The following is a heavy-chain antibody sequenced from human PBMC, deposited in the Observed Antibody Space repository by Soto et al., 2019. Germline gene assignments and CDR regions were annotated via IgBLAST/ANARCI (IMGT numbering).Heavy chain of an antibody. CDR1: GFNFSNHW. D-gene: IGHD2-15*01. J-gene: IGHJ4*02. Sequence: PGGSLRLSCAASGFNFSNHWMHWVRQRPAEGLVWVSRITSDGKSKAYAESVKGRFAISRDNAKNTLYLQMNGLTAEDTAVYYCAHAGDFDLLSFDRWGPGTLVTVSS. CDR3: AHAGDFDLLSFDR. V-gene: IGHV3-74*01. CDR2: ITSDGKSK.